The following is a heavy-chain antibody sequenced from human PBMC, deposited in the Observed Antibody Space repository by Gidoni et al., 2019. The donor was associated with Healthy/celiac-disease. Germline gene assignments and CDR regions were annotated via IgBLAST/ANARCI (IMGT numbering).Heavy chain of an antibody. CDR2: INPNSGGK. Sequence: QVQLVQSGAAVKKPGASVKVSCKASGYTFTGYYMHLVRQAPGQGLEWMGWINPNSGGKNYAQKLQGRVTMTRDTSISTAYMELSRLRSDDTAVYYCARGPRNGWYFDLWGRGTLVTVSS. D-gene: IGHD4-4*01. J-gene: IGHJ2*01. CDR3: ARGPRNGWYFDL. CDR1: GYTFTGYY. V-gene: IGHV1-2*02.